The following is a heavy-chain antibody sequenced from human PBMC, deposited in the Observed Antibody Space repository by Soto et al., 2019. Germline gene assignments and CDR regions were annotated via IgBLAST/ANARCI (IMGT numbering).Heavy chain of an antibody. CDR1: GGSFSTYT. J-gene: IGHJ4*02. D-gene: IGHD5-12*01. Sequence: QVLLVQSGAEVKKPGSSVKVSCKVSGGSFSTYTLTWVRQAPGQGLEWMGGIIPMFGIINYAQKFQGRVTITADRSTTTAHMELISLRSDDTAVYYCAILTPITGVYWGQGAQVTVSS. V-gene: IGHV1-69*17. CDR2: IIPMFGII. CDR3: AILTPITGVY.